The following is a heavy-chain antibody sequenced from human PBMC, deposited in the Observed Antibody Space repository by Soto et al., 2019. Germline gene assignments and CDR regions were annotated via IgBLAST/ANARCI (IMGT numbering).Heavy chain of an antibody. Sequence: PGGSLRLSCVASGFTFSSYGMHWVRQAPGKGLEWVAVIWYDGSNKYYADSVKGRFTISRDNSKNTLYLQMNSLRAEDTAVYYCARDYGGPSAARRPKGTYFDYWGQGSLVTVSS. CDR2: IWYDGSNK. CDR3: ARDYGGPSAARRPKGTYFDY. V-gene: IGHV3-33*01. CDR1: GFTFSSYG. D-gene: IGHD6-6*01. J-gene: IGHJ4*02.